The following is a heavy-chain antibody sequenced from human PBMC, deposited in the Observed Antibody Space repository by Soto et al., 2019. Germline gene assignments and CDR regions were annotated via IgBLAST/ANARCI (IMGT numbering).Heavy chain of an antibody. CDR3: ARLKAPLFGSGYSGGFDY. D-gene: IGHD3-9*01. Sequence: QVQLVQSGAEVKKPGASVKLSCKASGYTFTTYYLHCVRQATGQGLELVGVINPSGGSTDYAQKYECRVTLTRDTSTSTVYMALSRLTSDATAVYYCARLKAPLFGSGYSGGFDYWGQGTLVTVAS. CDR1: GYTFTTYY. CDR2: INPSGGST. V-gene: IGHV1-46*01. J-gene: IGHJ4*02.